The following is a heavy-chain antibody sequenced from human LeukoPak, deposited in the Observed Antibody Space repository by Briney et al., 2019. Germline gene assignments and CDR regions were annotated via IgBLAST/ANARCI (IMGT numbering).Heavy chain of an antibody. Sequence: GGSLRLSCAASGFTFSSYAMHWVRQAPGKGLEWVAVISYDGSNKYYADSVKGRFTISRDNSKNTLYLQMNSLRAEDTAVYYCARDRYVWGTYYYYGMDVWGQGTTATVSS. V-gene: IGHV3-30-3*01. J-gene: IGHJ6*02. D-gene: IGHD3-16*01. CDR2: ISYDGSNK. CDR3: ARDRYVWGTYYYYGMDV. CDR1: GFTFSSYA.